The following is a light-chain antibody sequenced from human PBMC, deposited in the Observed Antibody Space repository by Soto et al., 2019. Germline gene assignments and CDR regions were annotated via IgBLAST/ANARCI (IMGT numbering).Light chain of an antibody. V-gene: IGLV1-47*01. CDR1: SSNIGSNY. CDR3: CSYAGNGAWV. Sequence: QSVLTQPPSASGTPGQRVTISCSGSSSNIGSNYVYWYQQLPGTAPKLLIYRNNQRPSGVSDRFSGSKSGNTASLTISGLQAEDEADFFCCSYAGNGAWVFGGGTKLTVL. J-gene: IGLJ3*02. CDR2: RNN.